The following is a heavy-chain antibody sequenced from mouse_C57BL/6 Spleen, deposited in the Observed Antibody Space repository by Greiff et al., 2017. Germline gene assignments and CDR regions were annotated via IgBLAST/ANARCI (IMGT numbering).Heavy chain of an antibody. V-gene: IGHV1-26*01. CDR2: INPNNGGT. D-gene: IGHD2-3*01. Sequence: EVQLQQSGPELVKPGASVKISCKASGYTFTDYYMNWVKQSHGKSLEWIGDINPNNGGTSYNQKFKGKATLTVDKSSSTAYMKLRSLTSEDSAVYYCARDYDGNYVYYFDYWGQGTTLTVSS. CDR1: GYTFTDYY. J-gene: IGHJ2*01. CDR3: ARDYDGNYVYYFDY.